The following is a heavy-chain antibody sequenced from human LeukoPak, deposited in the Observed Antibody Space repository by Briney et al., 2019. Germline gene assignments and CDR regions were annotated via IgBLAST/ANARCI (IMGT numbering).Heavy chain of an antibody. CDR3: ARYSDGGSSDYFDY. J-gene: IGHJ4*02. CDR2: IIPILGIA. D-gene: IGHD2-15*01. CDR1: GGTFSSYA. Sequence: SVTVSCKASGGTFSSYAISWVRQAPGQGLEWMGRIIPILGIANYAQKFQGRVTITADKSTSTAYMELSSLRSEDTAVYYCARYSDGGSSDYFDYWGQGTLVIVSS. V-gene: IGHV1-69*04.